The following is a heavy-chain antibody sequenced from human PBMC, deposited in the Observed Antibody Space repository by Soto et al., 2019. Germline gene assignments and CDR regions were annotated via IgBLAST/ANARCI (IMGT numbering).Heavy chain of an antibody. CDR3: ARVPGHKNSRGDF. CDR1: GYTFTHYF. Sequence: QVRLMQSGPEVRRPGASVTVSCKASGYTFTHYFIHWVRRAPGQGLEWRGNINPKSGDTHYSQTFRGRVSMTRDTSTDTANVGLSSLKSDDTAVYFCARVPGHKNSRGDFWGQGTPITVSS. CDR2: INPKSGDT. J-gene: IGHJ4*02. V-gene: IGHV1-2*02. D-gene: IGHD1-7*01.